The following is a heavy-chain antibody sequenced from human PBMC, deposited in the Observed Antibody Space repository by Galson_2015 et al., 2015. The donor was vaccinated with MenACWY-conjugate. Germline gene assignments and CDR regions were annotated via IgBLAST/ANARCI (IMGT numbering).Heavy chain of an antibody. V-gene: IGHV3-53*01. CDR3: ARYGSYRVVAFDI. J-gene: IGHJ3*02. CDR1: GFTFSSYA. Sequence: SLRLSCAASGFTFSSYAMHWVRQAPGKGLEWVSVIYSGGSTYYADSVKGRFTISRDNSKNTLYLQMNSLRAEDTAVYYCARYGSYRVVAFDIWGQGTMVTVSS. D-gene: IGHD3-10*01. CDR2: IYSGGST.